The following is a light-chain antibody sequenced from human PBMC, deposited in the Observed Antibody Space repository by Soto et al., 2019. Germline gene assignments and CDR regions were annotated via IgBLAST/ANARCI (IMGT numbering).Light chain of an antibody. Sequence: QSVLTQPASVSGSPGQSITISCTGTSSDVGAYNYVSWYQQHPGKAPKVMIFDVSNRPSGISNRFSGSKSGNTASRTISGLQADDDADYYCSSYTDSNTRVFGGGTKLTVL. CDR2: DVS. V-gene: IGLV2-14*03. J-gene: IGLJ3*02. CDR3: SSYTDSNTRV. CDR1: SSDVGAYNY.